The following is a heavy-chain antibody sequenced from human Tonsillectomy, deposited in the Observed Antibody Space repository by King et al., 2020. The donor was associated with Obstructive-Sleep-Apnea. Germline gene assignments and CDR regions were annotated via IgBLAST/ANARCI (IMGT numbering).Heavy chain of an antibody. J-gene: IGHJ6*02. V-gene: IGHV4-38-2*02. CDR1: GYSIRSDYY. D-gene: IGHD3-3*01. CDR2: IYHSGST. CDR3: ARASFGVVTVPTRGVYGMAV. Sequence: VQLQESGPGLVKPSETLSLTCTVSGYSIRSDYYWGWVRQPPGKGLEWIGHIYHSGSTYYNPSLKSRVTISVDTSKNQFSLKLSSVTAADTAVYYCARASFGVVTVPTRGVYGMAVWGQGTTVTVSS.